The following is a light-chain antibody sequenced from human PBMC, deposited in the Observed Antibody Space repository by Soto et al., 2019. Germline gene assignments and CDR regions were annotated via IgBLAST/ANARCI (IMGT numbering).Light chain of an antibody. CDR1: KSISSL. V-gene: IGKV1-5*01. Sequence: DIQLTQSPSFMSASVGDRVTITCRARKSISSLLACYQQKPGTATQLLFYDASSLESGAPSRFSGSGSGKEFPLTISRLQPDDFATYYCQQYNSYSWTFGQGTKV. CDR2: DAS. J-gene: IGKJ1*01. CDR3: QQYNSYSWT.